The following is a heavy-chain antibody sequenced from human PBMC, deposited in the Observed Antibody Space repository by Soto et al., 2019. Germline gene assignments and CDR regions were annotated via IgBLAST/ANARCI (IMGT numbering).Heavy chain of an antibody. CDR1: GGSISSYY. CDR3: ARANSVRFLEGLPPALYYYYGKDV. V-gene: IGHV4-59*01. CDR2: IYYSGST. Sequence: PSETLSLTCTVSGGSISSYYWSWIRQPPGKGLEWIGYIYYSGSTNYNPSLKSRVTISVDTSKNQFSLKLSSVTAADTAVYYCARANSVRFLEGLPPALYYYYGKDVWGQGNTVTVSS. J-gene: IGHJ6*02. D-gene: IGHD3-3*01.